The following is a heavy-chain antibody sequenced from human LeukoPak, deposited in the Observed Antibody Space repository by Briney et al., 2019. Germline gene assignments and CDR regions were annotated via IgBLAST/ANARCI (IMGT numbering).Heavy chain of an antibody. CDR3: ANALGYCSGGSCDSVY. V-gene: IGHV3-43*01. D-gene: IGHD2-15*01. CDR1: GFTFDDYT. CDR2: ITWDGGST. Sequence: GGSLRLSCAASGFTFDDYTMHWVRQAPGKGLEWVSLITWDGGSTYYADSVKGRFTISRDNSKNTLYLQMNSLRAEDTAVYYCANALGYCSGGSCDSVYWGQGTLVTVSS. J-gene: IGHJ4*02.